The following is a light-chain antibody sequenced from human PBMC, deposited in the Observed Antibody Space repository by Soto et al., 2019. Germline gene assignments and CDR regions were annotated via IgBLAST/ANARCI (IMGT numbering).Light chain of an antibody. V-gene: IGKV4-1*01. CDR1: QSVLYSSNNKNY. CDR3: QQFYSTPWT. Sequence: DIVMTQSPDSLAVSLGERATINCKSSQSVLYSSNNKNYFAWYQQKPGQPPKLLIYWASTRGSGVPDRFSGSGSGTDFTLTISSLQAEDVAVYYCQQFYSTPWTFGQGTKLEIK. CDR2: WAS. J-gene: IGKJ1*01.